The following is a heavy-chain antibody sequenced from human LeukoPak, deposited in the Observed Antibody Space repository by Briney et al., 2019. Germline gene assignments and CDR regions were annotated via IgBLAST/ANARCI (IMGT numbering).Heavy chain of an antibody. Sequence: GGSLRLSCAASGFTFSSYGMHWVRQAPGKGLEWVAVISYDGSNKYYADSVKGRFTISRDNSKNTLYLQMNSLRAEDTAVYYCAEDPWGSGYAYYFDYWGQGTLVTVSS. J-gene: IGHJ4*02. CDR3: AEDPWGSGYAYYFDY. CDR2: ISYDGSNK. D-gene: IGHD5-12*01. CDR1: GFTFSSYG. V-gene: IGHV3-30*18.